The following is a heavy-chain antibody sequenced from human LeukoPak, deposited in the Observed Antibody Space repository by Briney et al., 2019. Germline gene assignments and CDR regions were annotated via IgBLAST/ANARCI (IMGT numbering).Heavy chain of an antibody. Sequence: GGSLRLSCAASGFTFSSYWMSWVRQAPGKGLEWVANIKQDGSEKYYVDSVKGRFTISRDNAKNSLYLQMNSLRAEDTAVYYCASSTIHAYLKLRFLDYYYYYMDVWGKGTTVTVSS. CDR2: IKQDGSEK. J-gene: IGHJ6*03. V-gene: IGHV3-7*01. D-gene: IGHD3-3*01. CDR1: GFTFSSYW. CDR3: ASSTIHAYLKLRFLDYYYYYMDV.